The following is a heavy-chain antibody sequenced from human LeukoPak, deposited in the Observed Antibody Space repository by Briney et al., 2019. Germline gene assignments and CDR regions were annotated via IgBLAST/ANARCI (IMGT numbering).Heavy chain of an antibody. J-gene: IGHJ4*02. D-gene: IGHD4-17*01. CDR3: AKDGLSTGYYFDY. V-gene: IGHV3-30*18. CDR2: ISYDGSNK. Sequence: PGGSLRLSCAASGFTFSSYGMHWVRQAPGKGLEWVAVISYDGSNKYYADSVKGRFTISRDNSKNTLYLQMNSLRAEDTAVYYCAKDGLSTGYYFDYWGQGTLDTVSS. CDR1: GFTFSSYG.